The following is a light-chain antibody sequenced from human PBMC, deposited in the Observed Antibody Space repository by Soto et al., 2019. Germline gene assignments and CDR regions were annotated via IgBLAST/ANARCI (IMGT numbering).Light chain of an antibody. Sequence: QSAPTQPPSASGSPGQSVTFSCTGTSSDVGGYNYVSWYQQYPGKAPKLMIYEVYKRHSGVPDRFSGSKSGNTASLTVSGLQPEDEADYYCSASAGSSTWVFGGGTKVTVL. CDR2: EVY. V-gene: IGLV2-8*01. J-gene: IGLJ2*01. CDR1: SSDVGGYNY. CDR3: SASAGSSTWV.